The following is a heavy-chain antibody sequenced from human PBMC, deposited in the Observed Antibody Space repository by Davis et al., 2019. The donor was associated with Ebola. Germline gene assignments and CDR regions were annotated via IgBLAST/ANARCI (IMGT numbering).Heavy chain of an antibody. J-gene: IGHJ4*02. D-gene: IGHD3-10*01. Sequence: SETLSLTCTVSGGSVSSGGHYWSRIRQPPGKAPEWIGYVFYSGTTNYNPSLKSRVTISVDTSKNQFSLKLSSVTAADTAVYYCLAGSIRGVFDYWGQGTLVTVSS. CDR2: VFYSGTT. V-gene: IGHV4-61*08. CDR1: GGSVSSGGHY. CDR3: LAGSIRGVFDY.